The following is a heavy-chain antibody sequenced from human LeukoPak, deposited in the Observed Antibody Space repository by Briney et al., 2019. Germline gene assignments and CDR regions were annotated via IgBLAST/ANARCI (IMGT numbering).Heavy chain of an antibody. CDR3: ARRRAYSSSWYYFDY. Sequence: GGSLRLSCAASGFTFSSYAMSWVRQAPGKGLEWVSAISGSGGSTYYADSVKGRFTISRDNSKNTLYLQMNSLRAKDTAVYYCARRRAYSSSWYYFDYWGQGTLVTVSS. CDR2: ISGSGGST. CDR1: GFTFSSYA. V-gene: IGHV3-23*01. J-gene: IGHJ4*02. D-gene: IGHD6-13*01.